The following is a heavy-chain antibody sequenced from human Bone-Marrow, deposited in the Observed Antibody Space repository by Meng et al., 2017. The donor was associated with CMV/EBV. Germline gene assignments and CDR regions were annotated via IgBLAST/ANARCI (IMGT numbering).Heavy chain of an antibody. V-gene: IGHV3-30-3*01. CDR2: ISYDGSIK. Sequence: GGSLRLSCAASGFAFSRFTMHWVRQAPGKGLEWVAVISYDGSIKYYADSVKGRFTISRDNSKNTLYLQMNSLRAEDTAVYYCARDLLEGRYWGQGTLVTVSS. D-gene: IGHD3-3*01. J-gene: IGHJ4*02. CDR3: ARDLLEGRY. CDR1: GFAFSRFT.